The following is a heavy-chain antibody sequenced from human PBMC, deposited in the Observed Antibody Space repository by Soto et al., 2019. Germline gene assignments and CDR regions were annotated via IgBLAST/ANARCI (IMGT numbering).Heavy chain of an antibody. D-gene: IGHD3-9*01. CDR2: IYWDDDK. CDR1: GGSISSGDYY. CDR3: AHGTLNYDILTGLPLHFDY. Sequence: TLSLTCTVPGGSISSGDYYWSWIRQPPGKALEWLALIYWDDDKRYSPSLKSRLTITKDTSKNQVVLTMTNMDPVDTATYYCAHGTLNYDILTGLPLHFDYWGQGTLVTVSS. J-gene: IGHJ4*02. V-gene: IGHV2-5*08.